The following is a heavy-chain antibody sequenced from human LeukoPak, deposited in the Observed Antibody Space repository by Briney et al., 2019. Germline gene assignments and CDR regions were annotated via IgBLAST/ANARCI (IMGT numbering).Heavy chain of an antibody. CDR2: IYSAGNT. Sequence: GGSLRLSCAASGFTVSSNCMIWVRQPPGKGLEWVSVIYSAGNTYKADSVKGRLTISRHNSKNTVYLQMNNLRAEDTAIYYCARVDATLSYKLDYWGQGNLVTVSS. D-gene: IGHD5-24*01. J-gene: IGHJ4*02. V-gene: IGHV3-53*04. CDR1: GFTVSSNC. CDR3: ARVDATLSYKLDY.